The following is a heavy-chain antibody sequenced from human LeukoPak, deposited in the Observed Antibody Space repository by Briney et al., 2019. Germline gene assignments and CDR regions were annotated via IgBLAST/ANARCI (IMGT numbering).Heavy chain of an antibody. CDR2: ISYDGSNK. CDR1: GFTFSSYA. V-gene: IGHV3-30*14. J-gene: IGHJ4*02. CDR3: ARRAGAYSHPYDY. Sequence: PGGSLRLSCAASGFTFSSYAMHWVRQAPGKGLEWVAVISYDGSNKYYADSVKGRFTISRDDSQNTLYLQMNSLRAEDTAVYYCARRAGAYSHPYDYWGQGTLVTVSS. D-gene: IGHD4/OR15-4a*01.